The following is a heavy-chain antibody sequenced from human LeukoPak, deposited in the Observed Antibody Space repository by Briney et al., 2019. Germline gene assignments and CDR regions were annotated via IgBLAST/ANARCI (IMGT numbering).Heavy chain of an antibody. Sequence: SETLSLTCAVYGGSFSGYYWSWIRQPPGKGLEWIGEINHSGSTNYNPSLKSRVTISVDTSKNQFSLKLSSVTAADTAVYYCARGTTMVRGVIIPFDYWGQGTLVTVSS. D-gene: IGHD3-10*01. J-gene: IGHJ4*02. CDR3: ARGTTMVRGVIIPFDY. CDR2: INHSGST. V-gene: IGHV4-34*01. CDR1: GGSFSGYY.